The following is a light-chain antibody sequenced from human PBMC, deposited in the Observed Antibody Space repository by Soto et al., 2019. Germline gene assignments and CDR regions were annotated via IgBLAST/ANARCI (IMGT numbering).Light chain of an antibody. V-gene: IGKV1-39*01. Sequence: DIQMTQSPSSLSASVGDRVTIICRASQSISNYLNWYQQKPGKAPNLLIYAASSLQSGVPSRFSGSGSGTDFIFTISSLQPEDFATYYCQQSYTTPYTFGQGTKLEI. CDR2: AAS. J-gene: IGKJ2*01. CDR3: QQSYTTPYT. CDR1: QSISNY.